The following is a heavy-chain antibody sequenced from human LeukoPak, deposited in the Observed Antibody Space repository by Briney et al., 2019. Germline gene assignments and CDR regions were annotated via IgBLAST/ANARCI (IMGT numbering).Heavy chain of an antibody. Sequence: GGSLRLSCAASGFTFRNFAMAWVRQAPGKRLEWVSSITDTGDATGYTESVKGRFTISRDNSKGTVWLQMNSLRAEDTAIYYCAKSDCGSDGCKLYNYWAQGTQVTVSS. CDR1: GFTFRNFA. J-gene: IGHJ4*02. CDR3: AKSDCGSDGCKLYNY. V-gene: IGHV3-23*01. CDR2: ITDTGDAT. D-gene: IGHD2-21*01.